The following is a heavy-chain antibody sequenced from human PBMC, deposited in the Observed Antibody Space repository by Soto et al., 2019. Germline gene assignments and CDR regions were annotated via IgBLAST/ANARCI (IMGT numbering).Heavy chain of an antibody. D-gene: IGHD6-13*01. Sequence: GGSLRLSCAASGFTFSSYSMNWCRQAAGKGLEWASYMSSSSSTIYYADSVKGRFTISRDNAKNSLYLQMNSLRAEDTAVYYCARDLGSSWYPEYFQHWGQGTLVTVSS. J-gene: IGHJ1*01. CDR2: MSSSSSTI. V-gene: IGHV3-48*01. CDR3: ARDLGSSWYPEYFQH. CDR1: GFTFSSYS.